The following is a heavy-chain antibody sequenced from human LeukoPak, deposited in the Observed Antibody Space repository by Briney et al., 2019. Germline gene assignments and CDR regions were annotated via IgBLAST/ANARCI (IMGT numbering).Heavy chain of an antibody. CDR2: ISGSGGST. CDR1: GFTFRSYA. CDR3: ATLWFGELGLY. J-gene: IGHJ4*02. V-gene: IGHV3-23*01. Sequence: GGSLRLSCPASGFTFRSYAMSWVRQAPGKGLEWVSAISGSGGSTYYADSVKGRFTISRDNSKNTLSLQMNSLRAEDTAVYYCATLWFGELGLYWGQGTLVSVPS. D-gene: IGHD3-10*01.